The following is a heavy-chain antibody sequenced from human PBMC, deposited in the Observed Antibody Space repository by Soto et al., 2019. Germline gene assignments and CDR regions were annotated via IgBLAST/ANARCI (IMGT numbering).Heavy chain of an antibody. CDR3: ASNRGGYDSSGYYYYYYYVMDV. J-gene: IGHJ6*04. Sequence: SETLSLTCTVSGGSISSGDYCWSWIRQPPGKGLEWIGYIYYSGSTYYNPSLKSRVTISVDTSKNQFSLKLSSVTAADTAVYYWASNRGGYDSSGYYYYYYYVMDVWGKGTTVTVSS. D-gene: IGHD3-22*01. CDR1: GGSISSGDYC. CDR2: IYYSGST. V-gene: IGHV4-30-4*01.